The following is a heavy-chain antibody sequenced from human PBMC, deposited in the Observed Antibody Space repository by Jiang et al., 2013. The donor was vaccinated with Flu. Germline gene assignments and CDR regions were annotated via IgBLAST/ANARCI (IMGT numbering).Heavy chain of an antibody. Sequence: SGAEVKKPRSSVKVSCKASGGTFSSYAISWVRQAPGQGLEWMGGIIPIFGTANYAQKFQGRVTITADESTSTAYMELSSLRSEDTAVYYCARDTGCSGGSCYPQRSGFDPWGQGTLVTVSS. CDR2: IIPIFGTA. D-gene: IGHD2-15*01. CDR1: GGTFSSYA. CDR3: ARDTGCSGGSCYPQRSGFDP. V-gene: IGHV1-69*01. J-gene: IGHJ5*02.